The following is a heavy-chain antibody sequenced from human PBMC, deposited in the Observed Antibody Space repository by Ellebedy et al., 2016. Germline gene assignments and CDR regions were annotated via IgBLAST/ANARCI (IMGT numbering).Heavy chain of an antibody. CDR3: ARIRASAGTSSYMDV. J-gene: IGHJ6*03. CDR1: GFTFSNYW. Sequence: GESLKISXAASGFTFSNYWMGWVRQAPGKGLEWVSSIRSNTYDIFYADSVKGRFAISRDNAKNSLYLQMDNLRVEDSAVYYCARIRASAGTSSYMDVWGKGTTVTVSS. CDR2: IRSNTYDI. D-gene: IGHD6-13*01. V-gene: IGHV3-21*01.